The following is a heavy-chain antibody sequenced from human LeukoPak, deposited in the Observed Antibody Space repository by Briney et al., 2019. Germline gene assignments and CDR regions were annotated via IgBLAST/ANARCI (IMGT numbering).Heavy chain of an antibody. V-gene: IGHV3-11*01. Sequence: GSLRLSCAASGFTFSDYYLSWIRQAPGKGLEWVSYISSSGSTIYYADSVKGRFTISRDNVKNSLYLQMNSLRAEDTAVYYCARGHYDILTGLVDYWGQGTLVTVSS. D-gene: IGHD3-9*01. J-gene: IGHJ4*02. CDR2: ISSSGSTI. CDR1: GFTFSDYY. CDR3: ARGHYDILTGLVDY.